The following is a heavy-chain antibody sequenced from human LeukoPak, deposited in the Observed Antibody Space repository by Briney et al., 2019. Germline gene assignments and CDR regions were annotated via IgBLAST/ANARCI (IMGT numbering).Heavy chain of an antibody. CDR1: GYTFTSYG. J-gene: IGHJ4*02. D-gene: IGHD2-2*01. CDR3: ARSHDIVVVPASATLYYFDY. V-gene: IGHV1-69*13. Sequence: GASVKVSCKASGYTFTSYGISWVRQAPGQGLEWMGGIIPIFGTANYAQKFQGRVTITADESTSTAYMELSSLRSEDTAVYYCARSHDIVVVPASATLYYFDYWGQGTLVTVSS. CDR2: IIPIFGTA.